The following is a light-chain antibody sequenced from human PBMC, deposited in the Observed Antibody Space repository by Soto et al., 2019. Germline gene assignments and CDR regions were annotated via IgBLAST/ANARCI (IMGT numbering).Light chain of an antibody. J-gene: IGKJ2*01. CDR2: AAS. V-gene: IGKV1-39*01. CDR1: QSISSY. Sequence: DIQMTQSPSSLSASVGDRVTITCRASQSISSYLNWYQQKPGKAPKLLIYAASSLQSGVPSRFSGSGSATDFPLTISTLQPEDFATYYCQQSYSTPRTFGQGTKLEIK. CDR3: QQSYSTPRT.